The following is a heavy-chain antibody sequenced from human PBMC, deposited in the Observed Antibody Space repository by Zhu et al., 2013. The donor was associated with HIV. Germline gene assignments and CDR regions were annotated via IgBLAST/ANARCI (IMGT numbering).Heavy chain of an antibody. CDR2: IIPIFGTA. J-gene: IGHJ4*02. CDR1: GYIFTGYY. V-gene: IGHV1-69*01. D-gene: IGHD3-22*01. CDR3: ARDSRLRNYYDSSGSPDY. Sequence: QVQMVRAGGVKVKKSGASVKVSCKPSGYIFTGYYIHWVRQAPGQGLEWMGGIIPIFGTANYAQKFQGRVTITADESTSTAYMELSSLRSEDTAVYYCARDSRLRNYYDSSGSPDYWGQGTLVTVSS.